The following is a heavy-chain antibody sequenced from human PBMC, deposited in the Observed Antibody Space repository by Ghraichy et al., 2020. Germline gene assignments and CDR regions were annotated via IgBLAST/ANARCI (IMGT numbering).Heavy chain of an antibody. CDR2: IRDDGDTT. V-gene: IGHV3-23*01. D-gene: IGHD3-3*01. J-gene: IGHJ4*02. CDR1: RFTFSNYA. CDR3: ASGDFWSGYRFDY. Sequence: GGSLRLSCAASRFTFSNYAMSWVRQAPGTGLEWVSSIRDDGDTTSYADSVKGRFTVSRDKSKNTLYLQMNSLRVEDTAVYYCASGDFWSGYRFDYWGQGTLVTVSS.